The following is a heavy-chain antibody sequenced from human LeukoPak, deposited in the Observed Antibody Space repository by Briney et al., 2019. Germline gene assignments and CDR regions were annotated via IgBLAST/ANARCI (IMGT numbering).Heavy chain of an antibody. Sequence: ASVKVSCKASGGTFSSYAISWVRQAPGQGLEWMGRIIPILGIANYAQKFQGRVTITADKSTSTAYMELSSLRSEDTAVYYCARDRDSSSWTDYWGQGTLVTVSS. V-gene: IGHV1-69*04. CDR1: GGTFSSYA. CDR3: ARDRDSSSWTDY. CDR2: IIPILGIA. J-gene: IGHJ4*02. D-gene: IGHD6-13*01.